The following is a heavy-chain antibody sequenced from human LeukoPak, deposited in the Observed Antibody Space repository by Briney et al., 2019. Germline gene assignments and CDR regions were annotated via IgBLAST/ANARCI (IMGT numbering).Heavy chain of an antibody. CDR2: IRNDGSSG. J-gene: IGHJ4*02. Sequence: GGSLRLSCAASGFTFSSYGMHWVRQAPGKGLEWVAFIRNDGSSGFYKDSVKGRFTISRDNSKNTLFLQMNSLRAEDTAVYYCAKGGDGYNYGSYFDYWGQGTLVTVSS. CDR1: GFTFSSYG. CDR3: AKGGDGYNYGSYFDY. V-gene: IGHV3-30*02. D-gene: IGHD5-24*01.